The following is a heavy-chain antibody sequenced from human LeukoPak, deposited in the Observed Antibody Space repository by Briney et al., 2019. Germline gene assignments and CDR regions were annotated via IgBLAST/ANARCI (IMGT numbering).Heavy chain of an antibody. CDR2: ISRTSNYI. J-gene: IGHJ4*02. CDR1: GLPFESYS. Sequence: KPGGSLRLSCAASGLPFESYSMTWVRQAPGKGLEWVSTISRTSNYIYTADSLKGRFTTSRDNAEKSLFLQMSNVKDDDTAVYYCVTKASVSGVKRYWGQGTLVTVSS. CDR3: VTKASVSGVKRY. V-gene: IGHV3-21*01. D-gene: IGHD3-10*01.